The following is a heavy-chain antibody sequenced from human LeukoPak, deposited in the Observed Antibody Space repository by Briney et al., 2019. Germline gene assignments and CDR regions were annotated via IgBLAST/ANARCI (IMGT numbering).Heavy chain of an antibody. Sequence: GALRLSCAASGFTFSSYWMSWVRQAPGKGLEWVANIKQDGSEKYYVDSVKGRFTISRDNAKNSLYLQMNSLRAEDTAVYYCARALWVYAIVSCDYWGQGTLVTVSS. D-gene: IGHD2-8*01. CDR2: IKQDGSEK. V-gene: IGHV3-7*01. CDR3: ARALWVYAIVSCDY. CDR1: GFTFSSYW. J-gene: IGHJ4*02.